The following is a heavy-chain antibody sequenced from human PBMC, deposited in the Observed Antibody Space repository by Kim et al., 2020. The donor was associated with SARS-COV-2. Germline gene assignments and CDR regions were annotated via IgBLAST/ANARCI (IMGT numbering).Heavy chain of an antibody. D-gene: IGHD3-22*01. J-gene: IGHJ4*02. Sequence: GGSLRLSCAASGLTFRNAWMTWVRQAPGKGLEWVGRIKSKSDDGTTDYGAPVKGRFTISRDDSRSTLYLQMNSLTTEDTAVYYCTTGVFHDSGGQHDHWGQGTLVTVSS. V-gene: IGHV3-15*01. CDR3: TTGVFHDSGGQHDH. CDR2: IKSKSDDGTT. CDR1: GLTFRNAW.